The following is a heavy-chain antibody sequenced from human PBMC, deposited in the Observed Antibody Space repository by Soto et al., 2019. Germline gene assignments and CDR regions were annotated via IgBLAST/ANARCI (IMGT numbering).Heavy chain of an antibody. D-gene: IGHD3-3*01. CDR2: IYHSGST. CDR1: SGSISSSNW. V-gene: IGHV4-4*02. Sequence: QVQLQESGPGLVKPSGTLSLTCAVSSGSISSSNWWSWVRQPPGKGLEWIGEIYHSGSTNYNPSLKSRVTISVDKSKNQFSLKLSSVTAADTAVYYCASTIFGNTGYYYYYYMDVWGKGTTVTVSS. CDR3: ASTIFGNTGYYYYYYMDV. J-gene: IGHJ6*03.